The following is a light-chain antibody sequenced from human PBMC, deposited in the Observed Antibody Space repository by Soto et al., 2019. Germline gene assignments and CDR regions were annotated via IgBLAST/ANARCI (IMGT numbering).Light chain of an antibody. V-gene: IGKV1-5*03. J-gene: IGKJ1*01. CDR2: KAS. Sequence: EIQMTQSPSTLSGSVGDRVTITCRASQTISSWLAWYQQKPGKAPKLLIYKASTLKSGVPSRFSGSGSGTKCTLTIASLQPDDFATYYCQQYETFSGTLGPGTKVDI. CDR3: QQYETFSGT. CDR1: QTISSW.